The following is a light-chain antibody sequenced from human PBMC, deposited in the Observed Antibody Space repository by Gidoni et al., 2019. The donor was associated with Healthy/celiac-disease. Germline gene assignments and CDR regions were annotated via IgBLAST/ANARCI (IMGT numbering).Light chain of an antibody. Sequence: EIVLTQSPATLSLSPGERATLSCKASQSVSSYLAWYQQKPGQAPRLLIYDASNRATGIQARFSGSGFGTDFTLTISSLEPEDFAVYYCQQRSNWPFTFGGGTKVEIK. J-gene: IGKJ4*01. CDR2: DAS. CDR1: QSVSSY. CDR3: QQRSNWPFT. V-gene: IGKV3-11*01.